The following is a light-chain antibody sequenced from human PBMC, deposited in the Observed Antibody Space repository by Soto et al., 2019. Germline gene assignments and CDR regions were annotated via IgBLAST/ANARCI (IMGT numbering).Light chain of an antibody. CDR3: QHYNGNMTN. Sequence: DIQMTQSPSTLSASIGDRVTITCRASQNIRSWLAWYQQKPGKAPTLLIYDATVLETGVPSRFSGDGSGADFTLTISSLEPDDFASYYCQHYNGNMTNFGPGT. CDR1: QNIRSW. J-gene: IGKJ3*01. V-gene: IGKV1-5*01. CDR2: DAT.